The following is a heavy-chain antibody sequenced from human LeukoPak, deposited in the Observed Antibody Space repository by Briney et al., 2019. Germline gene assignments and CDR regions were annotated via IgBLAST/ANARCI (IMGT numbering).Heavy chain of an antibody. V-gene: IGHV1-2*02. CDR1: GYTFTCYY. D-gene: IGHD2-15*01. Sequence: GASVKVSCKASGYTFTCYYMHWVRQAPGQGLEWMGWINPNSGGTNYAQKFQGRVTMTRDTSISTAYMELSRLRSDDTAVYYCARDPSAPEELLQYYFDYWGQGTLVTVSS. CDR3: ARDPSAPEELLQYYFDY. CDR2: INPNSGGT. J-gene: IGHJ4*02.